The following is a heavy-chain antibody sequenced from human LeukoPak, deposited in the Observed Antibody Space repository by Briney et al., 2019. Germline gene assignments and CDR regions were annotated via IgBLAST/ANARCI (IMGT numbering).Heavy chain of an antibody. CDR1: GFTFSSCG. D-gene: IGHD2-15*01. V-gene: IGHV3-30*02. CDR2: IRNDGSNK. Sequence: PGGSLRLSCAASGFTFSSCGMHWVRQAPGKGLEWVAFIRNDGSNKYYADSVRGRFTISRDNSRNTLYLQMNSLRAEDTAVYYCAKGRVVVVAAPFDYWGQGTLVTVSS. J-gene: IGHJ4*02. CDR3: AKGRVVVVAAPFDY.